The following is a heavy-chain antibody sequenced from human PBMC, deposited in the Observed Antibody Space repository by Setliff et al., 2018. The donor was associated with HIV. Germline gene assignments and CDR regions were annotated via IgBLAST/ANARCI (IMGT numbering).Heavy chain of an antibody. CDR3: ATLDPSGGNFLAY. V-gene: IGHV4-61*08. CDR2: IHASGKA. CDR1: GASVSSGGYY. J-gene: IGHJ4*02. Sequence: PSETLSLTCTVSGASVSSGGYYWSWIRQSPGKGLEWIGYIHASGKANYNPSLKSRVTISLDTSKMQFSLRLTSVTAADTAVYYCATLDPSGGNFLAYWGQGTLVTVSS. D-gene: IGHD2-21*02.